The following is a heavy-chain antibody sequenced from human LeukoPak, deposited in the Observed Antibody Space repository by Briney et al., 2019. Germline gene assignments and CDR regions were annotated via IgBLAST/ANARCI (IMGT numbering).Heavy chain of an antibody. J-gene: IGHJ4*02. CDR2: IEQDGSEK. CDR3: VKPYYFSSGSLH. CDR1: GFTFSSYA. Sequence: GGSLRLSCAASGFTFSSYAMHWVRQAPGKGLEWVATIEQDGSEKYYVDSVKGRFIISRDNAKNSLHLQMNSLRAEDTAVYYCVKPYYFSSGSLHWGQGTLVTVSS. V-gene: IGHV3-7*01. D-gene: IGHD3-10*01.